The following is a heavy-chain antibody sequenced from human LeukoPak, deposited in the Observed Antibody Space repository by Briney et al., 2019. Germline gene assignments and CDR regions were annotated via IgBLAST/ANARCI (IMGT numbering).Heavy chain of an antibody. CDR3: ARAEKFGYSSGYYMGEAFNY. J-gene: IGHJ4*02. V-gene: IGHV1-2*02. CDR2: INPNSGGT. CDR1: GYTFTGYY. Sequence: SVKVSCKASGYTFTGYYMHWVRQAPGQGLEWMGWINPNSGGTNYAQKLQGRVTMTTDTSTSTAYMELRSLRSDDTAVYYCARAEKFGYSSGYYMGEAFNYWGQGTLVTVSS. D-gene: IGHD3-22*01.